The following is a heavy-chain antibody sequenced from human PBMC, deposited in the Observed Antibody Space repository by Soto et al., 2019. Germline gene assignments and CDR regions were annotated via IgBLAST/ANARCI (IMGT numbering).Heavy chain of an antibody. CDR3: ARAKSYGYADS. CDR1: GYSFTSYD. D-gene: IGHD5-18*01. CDR2: MNPNIGNT. J-gene: IGHJ4*02. Sequence: QVQLVQSGAEVKKPGASVKVSCKASGYSFTSYDINWVRQATGKGLEWMGWMNPNIGNTGYAQKSQGRVTMTRKNSISKAYMDLSSLRSEDTAVYYCARAKSYGYADSWGQGTVVTVSS. V-gene: IGHV1-8*01.